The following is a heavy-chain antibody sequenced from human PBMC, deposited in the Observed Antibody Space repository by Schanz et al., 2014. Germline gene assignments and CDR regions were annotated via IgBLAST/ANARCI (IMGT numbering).Heavy chain of an antibody. CDR1: GFTLSSYG. CDR2: IWYDGSNK. Sequence: QVQLVESGGGVVQPGRSLRLSCSASGFTLSSYGMHWVRQAPGTGLEWVAIIWYDGSNKYYADSVKGRFTISRDNSKNTLFLQMSSLRAEDTAVYYCARGIITMVRGDDVGAFDIWGQGTMVTVSS. J-gene: IGHJ3*02. V-gene: IGHV3-33*01. CDR3: ARGIITMVRGDDVGAFDI. D-gene: IGHD3-10*01.